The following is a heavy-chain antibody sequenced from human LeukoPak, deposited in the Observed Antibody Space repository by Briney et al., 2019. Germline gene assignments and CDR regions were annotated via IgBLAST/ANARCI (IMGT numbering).Heavy chain of an antibody. CDR2: ISSSGSYI. D-gene: IGHD3-3*01. Sequence: GGSLRLSCAASGFTFSSYGMHWVRQAPGKGLEWGSSISSSGSYIYYADSVKGRFTISRDNAKNSLYLQMNSLRAEDTAVYYCARPLPESGYFYFDYWSQGTLVTVSS. CDR3: ARPLPESGYFYFDY. V-gene: IGHV3-21*01. CDR1: GFTFSSYG. J-gene: IGHJ4*02.